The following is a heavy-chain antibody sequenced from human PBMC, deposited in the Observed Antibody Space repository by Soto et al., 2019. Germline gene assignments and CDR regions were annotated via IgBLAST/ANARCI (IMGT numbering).Heavy chain of an antibody. D-gene: IGHD6-6*01. CDR3: AREYSSSLGGAFDI. CDR1: GDSVSCNSAA. V-gene: IGHV6-1*01. J-gene: IGHJ3*02. CDR2: TYYRSKWYN. Sequence: SQTFSLTCVISGDSVSCNSAAWNWIRQSPSRGLEWLGRTYYRSKWYNDYAVSVKSRITINPDTSKNQFSLQLNSVTPEDTAVYYCAREYSSSLGGAFDIWGQGTMVTVSS.